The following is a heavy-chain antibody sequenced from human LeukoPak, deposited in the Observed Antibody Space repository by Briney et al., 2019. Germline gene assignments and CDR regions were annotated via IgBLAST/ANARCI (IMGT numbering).Heavy chain of an antibody. D-gene: IGHD6-13*01. CDR3: ARGVIAAGGNDFAY. J-gene: IGHJ4*02. Sequence: PSETLSLTCSVSGDSISYFYWSWIRRAAGKGLEWIGRMSSSGNNDYNASLKSRVTRSVDTSKNQLSLKVISVTAADTAVYYCARGVIAAGGNDFAYWGQGTLVTVSS. V-gene: IGHV4-4*07. CDR1: GDSISYFY. CDR2: MSSSGNN.